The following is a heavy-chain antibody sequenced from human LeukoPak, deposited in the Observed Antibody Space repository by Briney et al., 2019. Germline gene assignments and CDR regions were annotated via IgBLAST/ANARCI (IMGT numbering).Heavy chain of an antibody. Sequence: PGGSLRLSCAASEFTFSRYWMHWVRQAPGKGPVCVSRINSDGSSTNYADSVKGRFTISRDNAKNTLYLQMNSLRAEDTAVYYCARGSYSSSWSRDYWGQGTLVTVSS. J-gene: IGHJ4*02. V-gene: IGHV3-74*01. CDR3: ARGSYSSSWSRDY. CDR2: INSDGSST. CDR1: EFTFSRYW. D-gene: IGHD6-13*01.